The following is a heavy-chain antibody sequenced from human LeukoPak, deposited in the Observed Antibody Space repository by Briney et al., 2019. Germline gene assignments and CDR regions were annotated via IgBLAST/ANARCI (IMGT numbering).Heavy chain of an antibody. CDR1: GFTFSDYY. J-gene: IGHJ4*02. D-gene: IGHD5-24*01. CDR3: ARVYSDGYNSYFDY. V-gene: IGHV3-11*05. Sequence: GGSLRLSCAASGFTFSDYYMSWIRQAPGKGLEWVSYISSSSGCTNYADSVKGRFTISRDNAKNSLYLQMNSLRAEDTAVYYCARVYSDGYNSYFDYWGQGTLVTVSS. CDR2: ISSSSGCT.